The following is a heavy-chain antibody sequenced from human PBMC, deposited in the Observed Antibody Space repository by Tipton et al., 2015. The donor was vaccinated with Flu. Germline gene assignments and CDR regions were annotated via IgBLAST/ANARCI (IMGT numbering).Heavy chain of an antibody. Sequence: TLSLTCSVHGESFSGYYWSWIRQPAGKGLEWIGRIFASGNTKYNPSLKSRVTISVDTSKNQFSLKLSSVTAADTAVYYCARHDTSFDSWGQGTLVTVSS. CDR1: GESFSGYY. V-gene: IGHV4-4*07. D-gene: IGHD3-9*01. CDR3: ARHDTSFDS. CDR2: IFASGNT. J-gene: IGHJ4*02.